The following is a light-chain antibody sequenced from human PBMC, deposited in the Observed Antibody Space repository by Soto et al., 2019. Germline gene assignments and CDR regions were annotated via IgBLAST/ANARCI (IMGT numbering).Light chain of an antibody. J-gene: IGKJ5*01. CDR2: GAS. CDR3: QQYDNWPIT. V-gene: IGKV3-15*01. CDR1: QSVGSD. Sequence: EIVMTHSPDTLSVSPCERATLSFRASQSVGSDLAWYQQKPGQAPRLFICGASTRATAIPPRFSGSGSGTEFTLTISSLQSEDFAVYYCQQYDNWPITFGQGTRLEIK.